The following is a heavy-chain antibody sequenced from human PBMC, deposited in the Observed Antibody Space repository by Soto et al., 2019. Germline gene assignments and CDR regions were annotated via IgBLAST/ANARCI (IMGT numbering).Heavy chain of an antibody. Sequence: QVPLVESGGGVVQPGRSLRLSCAASGFTFSSYAMHWVRQAPGKGLEWVAVISYDGSNKYYADSVKGRFTISRDNSKNTLYLQMNSLRAEDTAVYYCARDCGGSSCVHYGMDVWGQGTTVTVSS. D-gene: IGHD6-13*01. CDR1: GFTFSSYA. J-gene: IGHJ6*02. CDR2: ISYDGSNK. CDR3: ARDCGGSSCVHYGMDV. V-gene: IGHV3-30-3*01.